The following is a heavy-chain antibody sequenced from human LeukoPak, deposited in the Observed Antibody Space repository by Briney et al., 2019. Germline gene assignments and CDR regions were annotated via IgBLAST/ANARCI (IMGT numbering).Heavy chain of an antibody. Sequence: ASVKVSCKVSGYTLTELSMHWVRQAPGKGLEWMGGFDPKHSETIYAQKFQGRVTMTEDTSTDTAYMELSSLRSEDTAVYYCATAEIRDDYVWGSYRSVYFDYWGQGTLVSVHS. CDR1: GYTLTELS. V-gene: IGHV1-24*01. D-gene: IGHD3-16*02. CDR3: ATAEIRDDYVWGSYRSVYFDY. J-gene: IGHJ4*02. CDR2: FDPKHSET.